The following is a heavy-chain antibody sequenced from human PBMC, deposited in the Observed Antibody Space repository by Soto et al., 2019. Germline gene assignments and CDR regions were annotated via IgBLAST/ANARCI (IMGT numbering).Heavy chain of an antibody. D-gene: IGHD4-17*01. Sequence: ASVKVSCKASGYTFKSYYMHWVRQAPGQGLEWMGIINPSGGSTSYAQKFQGRVTMTRDTSTSTVYMELSSLRSEDTAVYYCARETTVTTSSDYWGQGTLVTVSS. CDR1: GYTFKSYY. CDR3: ARETTVTTSSDY. CDR2: INPSGGST. J-gene: IGHJ4*02. V-gene: IGHV1-46*02.